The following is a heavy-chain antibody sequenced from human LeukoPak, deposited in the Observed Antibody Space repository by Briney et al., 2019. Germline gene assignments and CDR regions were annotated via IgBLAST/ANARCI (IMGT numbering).Heavy chain of an antibody. CDR2: ISSSSSYI. CDR1: GFTFSSYS. D-gene: IGHD1-26*01. Sequence: TGGSLRLSCAASGFTFSSYSMNWVRQAPGKGLEWVSSISSSSSYIYYADSVKGRFTTSRDNAKNSLYLQMNSLRAEDTAVYYCARDLLSEGSYPFDYWGQGTLVTVSS. CDR3: ARDLLSEGSYPFDY. J-gene: IGHJ4*02. V-gene: IGHV3-21*01.